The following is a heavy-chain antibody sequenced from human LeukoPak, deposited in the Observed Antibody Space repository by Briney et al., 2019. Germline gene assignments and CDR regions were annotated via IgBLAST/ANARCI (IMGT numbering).Heavy chain of an antibody. CDR1: GYSFTSYW. V-gene: IGHV5-51*01. J-gene: IGHJ5*02. CDR2: IYPGDSDT. D-gene: IGHD3-22*01. CDR3: ARHATYYYDSSGRNWFDP. Sequence: CKGSGYSFTSYWIGWVRQMPGKGLEWMGIIYPGDSDTGYSPSFQGQVTISADKSISTAYLQWSSLKASDTAMYYCARHATYYYDSSGRNWFDPWGQGTLVTVSS.